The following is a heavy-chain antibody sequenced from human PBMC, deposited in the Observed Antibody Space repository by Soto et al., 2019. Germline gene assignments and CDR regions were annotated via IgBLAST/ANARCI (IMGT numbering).Heavy chain of an antibody. D-gene: IGHD1-7*01. CDR3: ARTNYEVAYFDY. V-gene: IGHV2-70*11. J-gene: IGHJ4*02. Sequence: SGPTLVNPTQTPTLTCTFSGFSPSTSGMCVSWIRQPPGKALEWLARIDWDDDKYYSTSLKTRLTISKDTSKSQVVLTMTNMDPVFTATYYCARTNYEVAYFDYWGQGTLVTVSS. CDR2: IDWDDDK. CDR1: GFSPSTSGMC.